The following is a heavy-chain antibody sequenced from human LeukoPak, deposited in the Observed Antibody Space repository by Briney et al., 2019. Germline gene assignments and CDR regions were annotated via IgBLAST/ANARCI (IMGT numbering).Heavy chain of an antibody. V-gene: IGHV4-4*07. J-gene: IGHJ3*02. CDR2: IYTSGST. CDR3: ARIEQWLVEGAFDI. D-gene: IGHD6-19*01. Sequence: SETLSLTRTVSGGSLSSYYWRWLRQPAGKGLEWIGRIYTSGSTNYNPSLKSRVTISVDTSKNQFSLKLSSVTAADTAVYYCARIEQWLVEGAFDIWGQGTMVTVSS. CDR1: GGSLSSYY.